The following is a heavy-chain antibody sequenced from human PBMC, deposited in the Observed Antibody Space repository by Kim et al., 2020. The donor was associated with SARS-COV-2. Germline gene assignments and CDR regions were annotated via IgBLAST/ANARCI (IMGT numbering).Heavy chain of an antibody. D-gene: IGHD2-21*01. CDR2: ISYDGSHK. CDR1: GFSFSTYG. J-gene: IGHJ4*02. Sequence: GGSLRLSCEASGFSFSTYGMHWVRQAPGKGLQWVAAISYDGSHKYSADSVKGRFTISRDNSKNTLYLQMNSLRAEDTAVYYCAKDQGDYHTPSYYWCQGT. V-gene: IGHV3-30*18. CDR3: AKDQGDYHTPSYY.